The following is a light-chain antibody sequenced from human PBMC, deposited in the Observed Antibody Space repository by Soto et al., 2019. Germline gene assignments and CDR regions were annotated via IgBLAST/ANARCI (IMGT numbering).Light chain of an antibody. V-gene: IGKV1-6*01. CDR3: LQDYNYPIT. CDR1: QGIRND. CDR2: AAS. J-gene: IGKJ5*01. Sequence: VTITCRASQGIRNDLGWYQQKPGKAPKLLIYAASSLQSGVPSRFSGSGSGTDFTLTISSLQPEDFATYYCLQDYNYPITFGQGTRLEIK.